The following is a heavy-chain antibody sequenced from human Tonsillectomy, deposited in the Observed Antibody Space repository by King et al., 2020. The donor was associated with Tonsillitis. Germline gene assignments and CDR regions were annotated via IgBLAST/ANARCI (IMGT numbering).Heavy chain of an antibody. J-gene: IGHJ4*02. CDR2: IKQDGSEK. CDR1: GITFSSYW. D-gene: IGHD5-12*01. V-gene: IGHV3-7*03. CDR3: ARDSDYEGFWGFDY. Sequence: QLVQSGGGLVQPGGSLRLSCAASGITFSSYWMSWVRQAPGKGLEWVANIKQDGSEKYYVDSVKGRFTISRDNAKNSLYLQMNSLRAEDTAVYYCARDSDYEGFWGFDYWGQGTLVTVSS.